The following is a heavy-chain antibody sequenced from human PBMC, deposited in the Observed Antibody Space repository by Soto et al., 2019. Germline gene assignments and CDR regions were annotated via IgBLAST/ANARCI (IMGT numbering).Heavy chain of an antibody. CDR1: GGSISSGDYY. CDR2: VYYTGGS. J-gene: IGHJ4*02. CDR3: ARDYRSGYDN. D-gene: IGHD6-19*01. V-gene: IGHV4-30-4*01. Sequence: SETLSLTCTVSGGSISSGDYYWSWIRQPPGKGLEWIAYVYYTGGSYYNPSLKSRATISVDTSKNQFSLKVSSVTATDTAVYYCARDYRSGYDNWGQGILVTVSS.